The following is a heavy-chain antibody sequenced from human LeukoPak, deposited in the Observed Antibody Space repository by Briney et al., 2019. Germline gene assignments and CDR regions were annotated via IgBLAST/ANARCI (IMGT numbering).Heavy chain of an antibody. J-gene: IGHJ4*02. V-gene: IGHV3-30-3*01. CDR2: ISYDGSNK. Sequence: SCKASGGTFSSYAMHWVRQAPGKGLEWVAVISYDGSNKYYADSVKGRFTISRDNSKNTLYLQMNSLRAEDTAVYYCARHYDILTGYSIDYWGQGTLVTVSS. CDR3: ARHYDILTGYSIDY. D-gene: IGHD3-9*01. CDR1: GGTFSSYA.